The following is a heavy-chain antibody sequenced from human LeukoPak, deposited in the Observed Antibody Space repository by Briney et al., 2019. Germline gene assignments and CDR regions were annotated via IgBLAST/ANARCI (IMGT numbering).Heavy chain of an antibody. Sequence: GGSLRLSCAASGFDFDNYWMTWVRQAPGKGLEWVSVIYSGGSTYYADSVKGRFTISRDNSKNTLYLQMNSLRAEDTAVYYCARDVWYGGKGDDYWGQGTLVTVSS. CDR2: IYSGGST. J-gene: IGHJ4*02. V-gene: IGHV3-53*01. CDR3: ARDVWYGGKGDDY. CDR1: GFDFDNYW. D-gene: IGHD4-23*01.